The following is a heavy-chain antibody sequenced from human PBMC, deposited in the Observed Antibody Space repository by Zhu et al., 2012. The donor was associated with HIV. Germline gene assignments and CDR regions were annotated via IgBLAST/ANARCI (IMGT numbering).Heavy chain of an antibody. V-gene: IGHV4-38-2*01. Sequence: QVQLQESGPGLVKPSETLSPTCAVSGYSISSGYYWGWIRQPPGKGLEWIGSIYHSGSTYYNPSLKSRVTISVDTSKNQFSLKLSSVTAADTAVYYCARGGRFGYCSGGSCYRDDAFDIWAKGQWSPXLQ. D-gene: IGHD2-15*01. J-gene: IGHJ3*02. CDR1: GYSISSGYY. CDR3: ARGGRFGYCSGGSCYRDDAFDI. CDR2: IYHSGST.